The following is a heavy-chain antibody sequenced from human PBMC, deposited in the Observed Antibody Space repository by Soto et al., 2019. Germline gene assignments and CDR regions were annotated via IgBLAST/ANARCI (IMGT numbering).Heavy chain of an antibody. Sequence: GGSLRLSCAASGFIVNNIFMTWVRQAPGKGLEWPSTISSDDNTYYADSVKGGFTISRDSSKNTLYLQMNSLRAEDTAVYHCARDILGGSYDFSHGGQGTLITVSS. CDR2: ISSDDNT. D-gene: IGHD3-3*01. V-gene: IGHV3-66*01. J-gene: IGHJ1*01. CDR3: ARDILGGSYDFSH. CDR1: GFIVNNIF.